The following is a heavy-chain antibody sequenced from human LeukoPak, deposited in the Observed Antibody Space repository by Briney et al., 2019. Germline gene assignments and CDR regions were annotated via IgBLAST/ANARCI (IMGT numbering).Heavy chain of an antibody. CDR3: ASTVTRMYYYGMDV. Sequence: GGSLRLSCAASGFTFSDYYMSWIRQAPGKGLEWVSYISSSGSTIYYADSVKGRFTTSRDNAKNSLYLQMNSLRAEDTAVYYCASTVTRMYYYGMDVWGQGTTVTVSS. CDR2: ISSSGSTI. D-gene: IGHD4-17*01. J-gene: IGHJ6*02. CDR1: GFTFSDYY. V-gene: IGHV3-11*01.